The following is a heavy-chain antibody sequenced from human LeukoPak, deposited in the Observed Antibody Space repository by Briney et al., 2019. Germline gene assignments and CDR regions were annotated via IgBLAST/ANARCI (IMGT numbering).Heavy chain of an antibody. J-gene: IGHJ3*02. CDR3: ARYIVSYPHGAFDI. V-gene: IGHV3-7*01. CDR1: AFTFSSYW. D-gene: IGHD1-26*01. CDR2: IKQDGSEK. Sequence: GGSLRLSCVASAFTFSSYWMSWVRQAPGKGLEWVANIKQDGSEKYYVDSVKGRFTISRDNAKNSLYLQMNSLRAEDTAVYYCARYIVSYPHGAFDIWGQGTMVTVSS.